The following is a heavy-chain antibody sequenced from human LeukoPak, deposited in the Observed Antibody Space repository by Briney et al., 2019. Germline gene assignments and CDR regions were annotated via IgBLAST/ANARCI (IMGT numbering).Heavy chain of an antibody. V-gene: IGHV3-48*04. CDR2: ISSSSSTI. J-gene: IGHJ4*02. D-gene: IGHD1-26*01. CDR3: ARDRGGSYSAIDY. CDR1: GFTFSSYS. Sequence: GSLRLSCAASGFTFSSYSMNWVRQAPGKGLEWVSFISSSSSTIYYADSVKGRFTISRDNAKNSLYLQMNSLRAEDTAVCYCARDRGGSYSAIDYWGQGTLVTVSS.